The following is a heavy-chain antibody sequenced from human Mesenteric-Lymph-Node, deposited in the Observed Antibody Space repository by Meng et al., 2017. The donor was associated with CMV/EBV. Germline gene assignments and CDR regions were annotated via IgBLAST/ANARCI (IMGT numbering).Heavy chain of an antibody. Sequence: GGSLRLSCAASGITFSDYYMSWIRQAPGKGLEWVSYISSSGSTKYYADSVEGRFTISRDNAKNSLYLQMDSLRAEDTAVYYCATQRGSGTYFVGDKDYYSYFGMDVWGQGTTVTVSS. D-gene: IGHD3-10*01. CDR3: ATQRGSGTYFVGDKDYYSYFGMDV. CDR1: GITFSDYY. J-gene: IGHJ6*02. CDR2: ISSSGSTK. V-gene: IGHV3-11*01.